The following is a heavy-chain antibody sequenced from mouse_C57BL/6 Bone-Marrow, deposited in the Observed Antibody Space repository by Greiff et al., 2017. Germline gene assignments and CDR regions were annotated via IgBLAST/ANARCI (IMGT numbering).Heavy chain of an antibody. V-gene: IGHV1-82*01. Sequence: QVQLQQSGPELVKPGASVKISCKASGYAFSSSWMNWVKQRPGKGLEWIGRLYPGDGDTNYNGKFKGKAPLTADQSSSTAYMQLSSLTSEDSAVYCCGTNGSGYAWMADWGQGTLVTVSA. CDR2: LYPGDGDT. CDR3: GTNGSGYAWMAD. CDR1: GYAFSSSW. J-gene: IGHJ3*01. D-gene: IGHD1-1*01.